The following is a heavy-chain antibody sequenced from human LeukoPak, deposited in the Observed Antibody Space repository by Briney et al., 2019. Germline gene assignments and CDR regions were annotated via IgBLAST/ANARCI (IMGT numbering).Heavy chain of an antibody. CDR1: GFTFSSYA. V-gene: IGHV3-23*01. J-gene: IGHJ4*02. CDR3: ANPPSDRGWYSNY. D-gene: IGHD6-19*01. CDR2: ISGSGGST. Sequence: PGGSLRLSCAASGFTFSSYAMSWVRQAPGKGLEWVSAISGSGGSTYYADSVKGRFTISRDNSKNTLYLQMNSLRAEDTAVYYCANPPSDRGWYSNYWGQGTLVTVSS.